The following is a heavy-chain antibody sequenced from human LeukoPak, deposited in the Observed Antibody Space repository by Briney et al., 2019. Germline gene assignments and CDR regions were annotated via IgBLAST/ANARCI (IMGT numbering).Heavy chain of an antibody. V-gene: IGHV3-30-3*01. CDR1: GITFSIYT. CDR2: ISYDGSNK. CDR3: AKDLDLRAMAPFNWFDP. Sequence: GGSLRLSCEVSGITFSIYTMNWVRQAPGKGLEWVAVISYDGSNKYYADSVKGRFTISRDNSKNTLYLQMNSLRAEDTAVYYCAKDLDLRAMAPFNWFDPWGQGTLVTVSS. D-gene: IGHD2-2*01. J-gene: IGHJ5*02.